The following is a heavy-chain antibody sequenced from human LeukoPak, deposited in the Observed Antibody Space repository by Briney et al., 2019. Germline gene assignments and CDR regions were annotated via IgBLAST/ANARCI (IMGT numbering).Heavy chain of an antibody. Sequence: GGSLRLSCAASGFTLSAYWMHWVRHAPGRGLVWGSAISGSGGSTYYADSLRGRFTISRDNSKNTLYLQMNSLRAEDTAVYYCARDTVPLGAPGENGDFFDCWGQGTLVTVSS. CDR1: GFTLSAYW. CDR3: ARDTVPLGAPGENGDFFDC. J-gene: IGHJ4*02. V-gene: IGHV3-23*01. D-gene: IGHD3-16*01. CDR2: ISGSGGST.